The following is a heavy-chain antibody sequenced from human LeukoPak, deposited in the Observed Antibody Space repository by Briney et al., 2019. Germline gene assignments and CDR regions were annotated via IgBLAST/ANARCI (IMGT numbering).Heavy chain of an antibody. CDR1: GYTFTGYY. V-gene: IGHV1-2*02. CDR3: ARASYFDWQRPSYYYYMDV. D-gene: IGHD3-9*01. Sequence: GASVKVSCKASGYTFTGYYMHWVRQAPGQGLEWMGWINPNSGGTNYAQKFQGRVTITADESTSTAYMELSSLRSEDTAVYYCARASYFDWQRPSYYYYMDVWGKGTTVTISS. J-gene: IGHJ6*03. CDR2: INPNSGGT.